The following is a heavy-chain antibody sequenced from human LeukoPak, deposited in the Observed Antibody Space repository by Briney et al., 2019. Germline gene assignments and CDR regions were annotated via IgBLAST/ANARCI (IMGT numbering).Heavy chain of an antibody. CDR3: ARHYHYAILTGYRKSGMDV. V-gene: IGHV5-10-1*01. Sequence: GESLKISCKGSGYSFTSYWISWVRQMPGKGLEWMGRIVPSDSYTNYSPSFQGHVTISADKSISTAYLQWGSLKASDTAMYYCARHYHYAILTGYRKSGMDVGGKGTTVTVSS. CDR1: GYSFTSYW. D-gene: IGHD3-9*01. J-gene: IGHJ6*04. CDR2: IVPSDSYT.